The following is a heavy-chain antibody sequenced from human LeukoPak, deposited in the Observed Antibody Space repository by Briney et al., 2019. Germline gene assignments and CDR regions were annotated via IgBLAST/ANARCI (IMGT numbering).Heavy chain of an antibody. Sequence: GGSLRLSCAASGFTFSSYSMSWVRQAPGKGLEWVSSISSSSSYIYYADSVKGRFTISRDNAKNSLYLQMNSLRAEDTAVYYCARRRGRKEIDYWGQGTLVTVSS. D-gene: IGHD3-16*01. CDR3: ARRRGRKEIDY. J-gene: IGHJ4*02. CDR1: GFTFSSYS. V-gene: IGHV3-21*01. CDR2: ISSSSSYI.